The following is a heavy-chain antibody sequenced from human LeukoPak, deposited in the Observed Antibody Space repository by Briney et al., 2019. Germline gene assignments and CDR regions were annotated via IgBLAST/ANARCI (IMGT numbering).Heavy chain of an antibody. CDR1: GFTVSNNY. V-gene: IGHV3-53*01. J-gene: IGHJ6*02. CDR3: ARAPMIRGYYYYGMDV. Sequence: TGGSLRLSCAASGFTVSNNYMGWVRQAPGKGLEWVSVIYIGGSTFYADSVKGRFTISRDNSKNTLYLQMNSLRAEDTAVYYCARAPMIRGYYYYGMDVWGQGTTVTVSS. D-gene: IGHD3-10*01. CDR2: IYIGGST.